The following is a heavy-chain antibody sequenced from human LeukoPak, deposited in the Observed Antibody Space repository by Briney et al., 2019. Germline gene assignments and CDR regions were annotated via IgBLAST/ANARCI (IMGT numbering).Heavy chain of an antibody. CDR3: ARGYSGSFMSDAFDI. D-gene: IGHD1-26*01. Sequence: ASVKDSCKASGGTFSSYAISWVRQAPGQGLEWMGWISAYNGNTNYAQNLQGRVTMTRDTSTSTAYMELRSLRSDDTAVYYCARGYSGSFMSDAFDIWGQGTMVTVSS. CDR1: GGTFSSYA. CDR2: ISAYNGNT. J-gene: IGHJ3*02. V-gene: IGHV1-18*01.